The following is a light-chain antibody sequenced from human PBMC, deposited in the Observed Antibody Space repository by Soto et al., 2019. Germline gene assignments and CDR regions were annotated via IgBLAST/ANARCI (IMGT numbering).Light chain of an antibody. V-gene: IGLV2-23*01. J-gene: IGLJ1*01. CDR1: SSDVGSYNL. CDR2: EGN. Sequence: QSALTQPASVSGSPGQSITISCTGTSSDVGSYNLVSWYQQHPGKAPKLMIYEGNQRPSGVSNRFSGSNSDNTASPAISGLHAEDEDDYYCYSYAGGSTSAYVFGTGTKLTVL. CDR3: YSYAGGSTSAYV.